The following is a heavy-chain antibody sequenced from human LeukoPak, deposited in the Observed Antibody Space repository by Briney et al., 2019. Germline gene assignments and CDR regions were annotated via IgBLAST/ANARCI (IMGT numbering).Heavy chain of an antibody. V-gene: IGHV3-21*01. CDR2: ISSRSSYI. CDR3: ARGSSTHREYYFDY. J-gene: IGHJ4*02. D-gene: IGHD2-2*01. CDR1: GFTSISYS. Sequence: GGSLRLSCAASGFTSISYSMNWVRQAPGKGLEWVSSISSRSSYIYYADSVKGRFTISRDNAKNSLYLQMNSLRAEDTAVYYCARGSSTHREYYFDYWGQGTLVTVSS.